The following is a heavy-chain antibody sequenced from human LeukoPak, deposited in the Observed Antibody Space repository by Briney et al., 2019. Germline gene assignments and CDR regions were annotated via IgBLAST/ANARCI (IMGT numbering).Heavy chain of an antibody. CDR3: AKDGGRYRFDY. D-gene: IGHD3-16*02. V-gene: IGHV3-30*02. J-gene: IGHJ4*02. CDR1: GFPFNAYN. Sequence: GGSLRLSCAAPGFPFNAYNIHWIRQAPGRGLEWVSFIRNDESEIHYTDLVKGRFTISRDKSKNSVYLQMNTLRPDDTAVYYCAKDGGRYRFDYWGQGTLVTVSS. CDR2: IRNDESEI.